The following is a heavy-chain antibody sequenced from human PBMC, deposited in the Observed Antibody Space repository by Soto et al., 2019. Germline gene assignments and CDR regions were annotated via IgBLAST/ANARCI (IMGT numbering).Heavy chain of an antibody. CDR3: ARVHLASGYSYGYYYYYGMDV. CDR1: GYTFTSYG. J-gene: IGHJ6*02. D-gene: IGHD5-18*01. V-gene: IGHV1-18*01. Sequence: QVQLVQSGAEVKKPGASVKVSCKASGYTFTSYGISWVRQAPGQGLEWMGWISAYNGNTNYAQKLQGRVTMTTDTSTSTADMELRSMRSDDTAVYYCARVHLASGYSYGYYYYYGMDVWGQGTTVTVSS. CDR2: ISAYNGNT.